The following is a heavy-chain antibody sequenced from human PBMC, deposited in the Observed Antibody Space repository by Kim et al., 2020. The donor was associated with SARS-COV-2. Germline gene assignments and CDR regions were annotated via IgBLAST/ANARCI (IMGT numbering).Heavy chain of an antibody. CDR2: IDWDDDK. Sequence: SGPTLVKPTQTLTLTCTFSGFSLSTSGMCVSWIRQPPGKALEWLARIDWDDDKYYSTSLKTRLTISKDTSKNQVVLTMTNMDPVDTATYYCARITRDYDFWSGYYKTGDYYGMDVWGQGTTVTVSS. CDR1: GFSLSTSGMC. D-gene: IGHD3-3*01. CDR3: ARITRDYDFWSGYYKTGDYYGMDV. V-gene: IGHV2-70*11. J-gene: IGHJ6*02.